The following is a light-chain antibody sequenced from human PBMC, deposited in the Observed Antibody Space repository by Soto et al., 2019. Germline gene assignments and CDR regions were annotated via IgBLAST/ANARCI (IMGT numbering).Light chain of an antibody. Sequence: DIQMDESPSSLSASVGDRVTITCRASQSISSYLNWYQQKAGKAPKLLIHAASSLQSGVPSRFSGSGSGTDFTLTISSLQPEYFATYYCQQSYSTLGLTFGGGTKVEIK. V-gene: IGKV1-39*01. J-gene: IGKJ4*01. CDR2: AAS. CDR3: QQSYSTLGLT. CDR1: QSISSY.